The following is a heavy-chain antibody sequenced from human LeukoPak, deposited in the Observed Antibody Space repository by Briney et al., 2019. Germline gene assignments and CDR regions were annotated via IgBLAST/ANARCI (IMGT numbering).Heavy chain of an antibody. J-gene: IGHJ4*02. CDR2: IIPIFGTA. D-gene: IGHD1-26*01. CDR3: ARDSAYGVDY. Sequence: AGKVSCKGAGGSFTSYGISWVRQAPGQGLEWVGGIIPIFGTATYAQQFQGRVTITADESTSTAYMELSSLRSEDTAVYYCARDSAYGVDYWGQGTLVTVSS. CDR1: GGSFTSYG. V-gene: IGHV1-69*13.